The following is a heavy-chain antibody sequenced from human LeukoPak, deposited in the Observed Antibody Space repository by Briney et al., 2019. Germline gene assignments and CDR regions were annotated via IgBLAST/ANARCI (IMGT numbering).Heavy chain of an antibody. V-gene: IGHV3-53*01. J-gene: IGHJ3*02. CDR2: IYSGGST. Sequence: GGSLRLSCAASGFTVSSNYMSWVRQAPGKGLEWVSVIYSGGSTYCADSVKGRFTISRDNSKNTLYLQMNSLRAEDTAVYYCARGPTVTNDAFDIWGQGTMVTVSS. D-gene: IGHD4-17*01. CDR1: GFTVSSNY. CDR3: ARGPTVTNDAFDI.